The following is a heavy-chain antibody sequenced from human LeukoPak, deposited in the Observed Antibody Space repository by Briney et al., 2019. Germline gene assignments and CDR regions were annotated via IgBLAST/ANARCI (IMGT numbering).Heavy chain of an antibody. Sequence: ASVKVSCKASGYTFTSYDINWVRQATGQGLEWMGWMNPNSGGTNYAQKFQGWVTMTRDTSISTAYMELSRLRSDDTAVYYCARDSFSSSWPYYYGMDVWGQGTTVTVSS. V-gene: IGHV1-2*04. D-gene: IGHD6-13*01. CDR1: GYTFTSYD. CDR2: MNPNSGGT. J-gene: IGHJ6*02. CDR3: ARDSFSSSWPYYYGMDV.